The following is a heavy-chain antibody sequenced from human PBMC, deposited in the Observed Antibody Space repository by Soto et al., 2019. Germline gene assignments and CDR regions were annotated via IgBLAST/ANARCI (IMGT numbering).Heavy chain of an antibody. CDR1: GFSLSNARMG. CDR2: IFSNDEK. Sequence: QVTLKESGPVLVNPTETLTLTCTVSGFSLSNARMGVSWIRQPPGKALEWLAHIFSNDEKSYSTSLKSRLTISKDTSKSQVVLTMTNMDPVDTATYYCARKYYGDPDDAFDIWGQGTMVTVSS. J-gene: IGHJ3*02. D-gene: IGHD4-17*01. V-gene: IGHV2-26*01. CDR3: ARKYYGDPDDAFDI.